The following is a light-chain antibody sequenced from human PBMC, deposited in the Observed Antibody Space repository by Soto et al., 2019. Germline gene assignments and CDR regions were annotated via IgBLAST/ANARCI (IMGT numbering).Light chain of an antibody. CDR2: DAS. V-gene: IGKV1-5*01. Sequence: DIPMTQSPSTLSASVGDRVVITCRASQSISKWLAWYQQKPGRAPNFLIYDASTLESGVPSRISGSGSGTEFTLTITNLQPDGFATFYCQQYSTFPRTFGQGTKVEI. CDR1: QSISKW. J-gene: IGKJ1*01. CDR3: QQYSTFPRT.